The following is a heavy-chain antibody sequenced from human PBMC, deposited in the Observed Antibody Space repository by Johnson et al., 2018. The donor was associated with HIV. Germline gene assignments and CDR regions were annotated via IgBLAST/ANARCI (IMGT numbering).Heavy chain of an antibody. V-gene: IGHV3-30*04. Sequence: QVQLVESGGGVVQPGRSLRLSCAASGFTFSSYAMHWVRQAPGKGLEWVAVISFDGTNKYYADSVRGRFTISRDNSKKTLYLQMNSLRAEDTAVYYCAREGKDAFDIWGQGTMVTVSS. CDR1: GFTFSSYA. J-gene: IGHJ3*02. CDR3: AREGKDAFDI. D-gene: IGHD3-10*01. CDR2: ISFDGTNK.